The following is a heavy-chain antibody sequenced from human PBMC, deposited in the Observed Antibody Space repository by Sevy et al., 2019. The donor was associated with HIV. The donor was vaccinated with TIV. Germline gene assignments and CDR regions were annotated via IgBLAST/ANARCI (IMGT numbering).Heavy chain of an antibody. CDR1: GYTFTSYG. CDR3: VRVVLAAAGRDYFDY. CDR2: ISAYNGNT. Sequence: ASVKVSCKASGYTFTSYGISWVRQAPGQGLEWMGWISAYNGNTKYGQKLQGRVTMTTDTSTSTAYMELRSLASDDPAVYNWVRVVLAAAGRDYFDYWGQGTLVTVSS. V-gene: IGHV1-18*01. D-gene: IGHD6-13*01. J-gene: IGHJ4*02.